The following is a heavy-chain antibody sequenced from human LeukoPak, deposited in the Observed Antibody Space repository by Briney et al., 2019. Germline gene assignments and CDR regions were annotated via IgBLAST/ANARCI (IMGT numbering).Heavy chain of an antibody. J-gene: IGHJ6*02. CDR2: IYYSGST. V-gene: IGHV4-39*02. D-gene: IGHD4-23*01. Sequence: SETLSLTCIVSGGSISSISSNNYHWGWIRQPPGKGLEWIGSIYYSGSTYYNPSLKSRVTISVDTSENQFSLKLSSVTAADTALYYCAREMGVVTAHGIDVWGQGTTVTVSS. CDR3: AREMGVVTAHGIDV. CDR1: GGSISSISSNNYH.